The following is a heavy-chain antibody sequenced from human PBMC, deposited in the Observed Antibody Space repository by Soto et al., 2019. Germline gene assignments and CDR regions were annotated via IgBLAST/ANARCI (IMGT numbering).Heavy chain of an antibody. D-gene: IGHD1-26*01. Sequence: QVQLVQSGAEVKKPGSSVKVSCKAYGGTFRSYAISWVRQAPGQGLEWMGGIIPIFGTANYAQKFQGRVTITADESTSTAYMDLSSLRSEDTAVYYCATSPSGSYPYYFCYWVQGTLVTVTS. CDR3: ATSPSGSYPYYFCY. CDR1: GGTFRSYA. J-gene: IGHJ4*02. CDR2: IIPIFGTA. V-gene: IGHV1-69*01.